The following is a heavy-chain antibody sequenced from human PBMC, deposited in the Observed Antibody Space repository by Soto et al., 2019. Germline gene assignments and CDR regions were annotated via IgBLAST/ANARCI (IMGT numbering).Heavy chain of an antibody. CDR3: AKDQGSTLYYFDY. J-gene: IGHJ4*02. CDR1: GFTFSNYA. V-gene: IGHV3-23*01. CDR2: ISGSGGNT. D-gene: IGHD2-2*01. Sequence: PGGSLRLSSAASGFTFSNYAVSWLRQAPGKGLEWVSISGSGGNTYYADSVKGRFTISRDNSKNTLYLQMNSLRAEDTAVYYCAKDQGSTLYYFDYWGQGTLVTVSS.